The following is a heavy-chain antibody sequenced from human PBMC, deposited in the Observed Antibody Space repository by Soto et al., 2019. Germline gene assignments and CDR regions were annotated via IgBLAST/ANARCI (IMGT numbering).Heavy chain of an antibody. V-gene: IGHV3-7*01. J-gene: IGHJ6*02. CDR1: GFTFSSYW. Sequence: GGSLRLSCAASGFTFSSYWMSWVRQAPGKGLEWVANIKQDGSEKYYVDSVEGRFTISRDNAKNSLYLQMNSLRAEDTAVYYCAREMGYPYYYGMDVWGQGTTVTVSS. CDR2: IKQDGSEK. CDR3: AREMGYPYYYGMDV. D-gene: IGHD5-18*01.